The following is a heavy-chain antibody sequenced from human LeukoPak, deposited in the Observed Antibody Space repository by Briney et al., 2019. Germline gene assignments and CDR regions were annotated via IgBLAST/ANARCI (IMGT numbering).Heavy chain of an antibody. CDR2: INHSGST. CDR3: ARTVGGVKEFDN. V-gene: IGHV4-34*01. Sequence: SETLSLTCAVYGGSFSGYYWSWIRQPPGKGLEWIGEINHSGSTNYNPSLKSRVTISVDTSKNQFSLKVSSVTAADTAVYYCARTVGGVKEFDNWGQGTLVTVSS. CDR1: GGSFSGYY. J-gene: IGHJ4*02. D-gene: IGHD3-16*01.